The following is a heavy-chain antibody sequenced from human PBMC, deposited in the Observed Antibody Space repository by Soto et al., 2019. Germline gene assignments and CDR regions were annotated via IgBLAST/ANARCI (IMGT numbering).Heavy chain of an antibody. D-gene: IGHD2-8*01. V-gene: IGHV3-23*01. Sequence: GGSLRLSCAASGLTFRKNVLSWVRQAPGKALDWVSGITGSGRDTYYADSVKGRFTISRDNSKNMVFLQMNSLRAEDTALYYCAKNGLDNSPSAIDSWGPGTPVTVSS. J-gene: IGHJ4*02. CDR1: GLTFRKNV. CDR3: AKNGLDNSPSAIDS. CDR2: ITGSGRDT.